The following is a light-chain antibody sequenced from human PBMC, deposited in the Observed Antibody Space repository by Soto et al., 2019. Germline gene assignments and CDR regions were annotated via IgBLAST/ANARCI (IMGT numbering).Light chain of an antibody. Sequence: EKVMTQSPATLSVSPGERATLSCRASQSVSSNLAWYQQKPGQAPRLLIYGASTRATAIPARFSGSGSGTEFTLTISSLQSEDFAVYSGQQYNDWPLTFGQGAKVEIK. CDR2: GAS. CDR1: QSVSSN. CDR3: QQYNDWPLT. J-gene: IGKJ1*01. V-gene: IGKV3-15*01.